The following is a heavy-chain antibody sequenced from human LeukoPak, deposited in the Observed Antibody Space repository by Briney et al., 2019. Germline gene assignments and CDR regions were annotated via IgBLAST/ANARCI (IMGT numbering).Heavy chain of an antibody. CDR1: GYTFTSYD. CDR3: ARARRITMLRLDLYYFDY. CDR2: MNPNSGNT. D-gene: IGHD3-10*02. Sequence: ASVKVSCKASGYTFTSYDINWVRQATGQGLEWMGWMNPNSGNTGYAQKFQGRVTMTRNTSISTAYMELSSLRSEDTAVYYCARARRITMLRLDLYYFDYWGQGTLVTVSS. V-gene: IGHV1-8*01. J-gene: IGHJ4*02.